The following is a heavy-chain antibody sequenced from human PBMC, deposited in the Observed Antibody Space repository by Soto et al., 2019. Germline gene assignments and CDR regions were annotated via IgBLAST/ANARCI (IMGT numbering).Heavy chain of an antibody. J-gene: IGHJ4*02. Sequence: SGPTLVNPTQTLTLTCTFSGFSLRTSGVGVGWFRQPPGKVLEWLALMYRDDDKRYSPSVRSRLTVTEDYSKSQVVLTMTNMDPVDTGTYYCTRALREELPIYYFDSWGQGTLVTVSS. CDR2: MYRDDDK. V-gene: IGHV2-5*02. CDR1: GFSLRTSGVG. CDR3: TRALREELPIYYFDS. D-gene: IGHD1-7*01.